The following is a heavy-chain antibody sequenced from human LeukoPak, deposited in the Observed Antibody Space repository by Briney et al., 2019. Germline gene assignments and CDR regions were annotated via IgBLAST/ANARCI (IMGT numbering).Heavy chain of an antibody. CDR2: INHSGST. CDR3: ANEAVEMATTPNWFDP. CDR1: GGSFSGYY. D-gene: IGHD5-24*01. Sequence: SETLSLTCAVYGGSFSGYYWSWIRQPPGKGLEWIGEINHSGSTNYNPSLKSRVTISVDTSKNQFSLKLSSVTAADTAVYYCANEAVEMATTPNWFDPWGQGTLVTVSS. J-gene: IGHJ5*02. V-gene: IGHV4-34*01.